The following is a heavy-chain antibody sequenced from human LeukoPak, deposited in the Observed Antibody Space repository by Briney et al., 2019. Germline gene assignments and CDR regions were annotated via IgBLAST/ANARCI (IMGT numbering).Heavy chain of an antibody. CDR2: IYYSGST. V-gene: IGHV4-38-2*02. CDR1: GYSISNDYH. Sequence: SETLSLTCTVSGYSISNDYHWGWIRQPPGKGLEWIGSIYYSGSTYYNPSLKSRVTISVDTSKNQFSLKLSSVTAADTAVYYCAREVVRGVIYYYYMDVWGKGTTVTVSS. J-gene: IGHJ6*03. CDR3: AREVVRGVIYYYYMDV. D-gene: IGHD3-10*01.